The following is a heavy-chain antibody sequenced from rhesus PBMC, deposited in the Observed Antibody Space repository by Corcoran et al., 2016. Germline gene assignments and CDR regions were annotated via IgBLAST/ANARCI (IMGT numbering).Heavy chain of an antibody. J-gene: IGHJ4*01. D-gene: IGHD3-34*01. CDR1: GFTFSSYW. Sequence: EVQLVESGGGLAKPGGSLRLSCAASGFTFSSYWLNWVRQAPGKGLEAVSAINCGGGSTYYADSVKGRFTISRDNSKNTLSLQMNSLRAEDTAVYYCAKGGQRPYFDYWGQGVLVTVSS. CDR2: INCGGGST. V-gene: IGHV3S25*01. CDR3: AKGGQRPYFDY.